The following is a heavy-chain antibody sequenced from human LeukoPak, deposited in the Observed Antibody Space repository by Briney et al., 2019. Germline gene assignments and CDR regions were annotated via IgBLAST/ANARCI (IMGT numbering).Heavy chain of an antibody. J-gene: IGHJ4*02. D-gene: IGHD5-18*01. V-gene: IGHV4-39*07. Sequence: SEILSLTCTVSGGSISSSSYYWGWIRQPPGKGLEWIGSIYYSGSTYYNPSLKSRVTISVDTSKNQFSLKLSSVTAADTAVYYCARDGSDTAMDYWGQGTLVTVSS. CDR1: GGSISSSSYY. CDR3: ARDGSDTAMDY. CDR2: IYYSGST.